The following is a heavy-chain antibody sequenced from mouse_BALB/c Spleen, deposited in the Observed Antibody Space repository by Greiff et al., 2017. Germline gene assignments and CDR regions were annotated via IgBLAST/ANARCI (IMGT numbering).Heavy chain of an antibody. CDR3: ASYYYGSSYVGLFAY. V-gene: IGHV2-6-7*01. CDR1: GFSLTGYG. CDR2: IWGDGST. D-gene: IGHD1-1*01. Sequence: VQLVESGPGLVAPSQSLSITCTVSGFSLTGYGVNWVRQPPGKGLEWLGMIWGDGSTDYNSALKSRLSISKDNSKSQVFLKMNSLQTDDTARYYCASYYYGSSYVGLFAYWGQGTLVTVSA. J-gene: IGHJ3*01.